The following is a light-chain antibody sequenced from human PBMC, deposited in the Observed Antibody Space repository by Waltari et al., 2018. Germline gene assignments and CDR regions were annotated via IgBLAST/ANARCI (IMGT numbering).Light chain of an antibody. CDR3: CSFASGNTVI. Sequence: QSALTQPRSVAGSPGQSVTIPCTGPSRDVGGYNSASWYQQDPGKPPKLLIFDVSQRPSGVSDRFSGSKSGNTASLTISGLQAEDEADYHCCSFASGNTVIFGGGTKLTVV. CDR1: SRDVGGYNS. CDR2: DVS. J-gene: IGLJ2*01. V-gene: IGLV2-11*01.